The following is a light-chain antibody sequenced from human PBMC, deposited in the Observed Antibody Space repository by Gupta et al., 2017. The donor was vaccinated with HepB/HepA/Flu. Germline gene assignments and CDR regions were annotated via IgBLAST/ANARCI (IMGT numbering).Light chain of an antibody. V-gene: IGKV1-6*01. CDR3: PQENNSPFT. CDR1: QAIRND. CDR2: AAS. Sequence: AIQMTQSPSSLSASVGDRVTITCRASQAIRNDLGWYQQKPGKAPKLLIYAASRVQSGVPSRFSGSGSGTDFTLTISSRQPEDFATYYCPQENNSPFTFGRGTKVDIK. J-gene: IGKJ4*01.